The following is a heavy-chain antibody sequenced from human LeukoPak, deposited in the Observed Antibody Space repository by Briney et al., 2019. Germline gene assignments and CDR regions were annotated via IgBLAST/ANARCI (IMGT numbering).Heavy chain of an antibody. CDR3: ARDPPALRTNTYA. CDR1: GFTVSNSY. CDR2: VYSGGDT. J-gene: IGHJ4*02. D-gene: IGHD4/OR15-4a*01. Sequence: GGSLRLSCAASGFTVSNSYINWVRQPPGKGLEWVSLVYSGGDTHYADFVKRRFTISRDSSKNTLYLQMNSLRAEDTAVYYCARDPPALRTNTYAWGQGPLVTVSS. V-gene: IGHV3-66*01.